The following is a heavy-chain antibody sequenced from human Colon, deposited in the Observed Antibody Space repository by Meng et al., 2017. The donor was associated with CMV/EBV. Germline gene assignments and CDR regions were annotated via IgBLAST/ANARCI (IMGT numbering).Heavy chain of an antibody. CDR3: ARVKCGTTSSAQGSGLDH. Sequence: ASVKVSCKASGYIFTDYYLHWVRQAPGQGLEWMGWINPNGGGTDYAQTFQGRVTMTRDMSVTTAFLELYRLTSDDTAVYYCARVKCGTTSSAQGSGLDHWGQGTLVTVSS. D-gene: IGHD6-25*01. J-gene: IGHJ5*02. CDR1: GYIFTDYY. CDR2: INPNGGGT. V-gene: IGHV1-2*02.